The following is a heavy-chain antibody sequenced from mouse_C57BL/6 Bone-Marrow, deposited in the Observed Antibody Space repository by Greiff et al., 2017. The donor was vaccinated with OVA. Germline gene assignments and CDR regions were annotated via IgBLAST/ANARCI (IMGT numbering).Heavy chain of an antibody. CDR2: IDPENGDT. CDR3: TTCLYAMDY. V-gene: IGHV14-4*01. J-gene: IGHJ4*01. CDR1: GFNIKDDY. D-gene: IGHD6-1*01. Sequence: VQLKQSGAELVRPGASVKLSCTASGFNIKDDYMHWVKQRPEQGLEWIGWIDPENGDTEYASKFQGKATITADTSSNTAYLQLSSLTSEDTAVYYCTTCLYAMDYWGQGTSVTVSS.